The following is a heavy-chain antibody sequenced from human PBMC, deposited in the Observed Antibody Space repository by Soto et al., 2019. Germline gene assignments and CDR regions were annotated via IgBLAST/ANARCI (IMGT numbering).Heavy chain of an antibody. V-gene: IGHV4-30-4*01. CDR1: GGSISSGDYY. CDR3: ARGYLVYCSGGSCLYYYYYFYMDV. CDR2: IYYSGST. J-gene: IGHJ6*03. Sequence: SETLSLTCTVSGGSISSGDYYWSWIRQPPGKGLEWIGYIYYSGSTYYNPSLKSRVTISVDTSKNQFSLKLSSVTAADTAVYYCARGYLVYCSGGSCLYYYYYFYMDVWGKGTTVTVCS. D-gene: IGHD2-15*01.